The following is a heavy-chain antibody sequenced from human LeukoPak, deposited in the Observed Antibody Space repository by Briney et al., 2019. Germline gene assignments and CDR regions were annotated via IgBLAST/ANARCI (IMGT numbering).Heavy chain of an antibody. CDR3: VRDHYYNSSGYTFRH. J-gene: IGHJ1*01. Sequence: SETLSLTCSVSGGSISSYYWSWIRQPPGKGLEWIGYIYYSGSTNYNPSLKSRVTISVDTSKNQFSLKLSSVTAADTAVYYCVRDHYYNSSGYTFRHWGQGTLVTVSS. V-gene: IGHV4-59*12. CDR1: GGSISSYY. CDR2: IYYSGST. D-gene: IGHD3-22*01.